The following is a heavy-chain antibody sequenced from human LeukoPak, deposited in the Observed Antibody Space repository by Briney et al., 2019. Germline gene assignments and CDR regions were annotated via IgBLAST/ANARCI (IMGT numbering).Heavy chain of an antibody. CDR2: IYYSGNT. J-gene: IGHJ6*02. V-gene: IGHV4-39*01. Sequence: SETLSLTCTVSGGSISSSSYYWGWIRQPPGKGLEWIGSIYYSGNTYYNPSLKSRVTISIDTSKNQFSLKLSSVTAADTAVYYCARGLRFLEWLPYYYYYYGMDVWGQGTTVTVSS. CDR1: GGSISSSSYY. D-gene: IGHD3-3*01. CDR3: ARGLRFLEWLPYYYYYYGMDV.